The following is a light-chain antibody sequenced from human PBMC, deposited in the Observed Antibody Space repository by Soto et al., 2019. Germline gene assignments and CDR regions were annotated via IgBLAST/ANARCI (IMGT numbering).Light chain of an antibody. Sequence: EVVMPQSPATLSVSPGARATLSGRASQSVTTNMAWYQQKPGQAPRLLIYGASSRATGIPDRFSGSGSGTDFTLTISRLEPEDFAVYYCQQYGSSLTVGGGNKVDIK. CDR2: GAS. J-gene: IGKJ4*01. V-gene: IGKV3-20*01. CDR3: QQYGSSLT. CDR1: QSVTTN.